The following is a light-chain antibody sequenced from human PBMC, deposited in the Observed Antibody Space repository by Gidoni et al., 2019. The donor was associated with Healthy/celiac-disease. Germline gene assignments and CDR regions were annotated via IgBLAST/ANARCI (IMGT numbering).Light chain of an antibody. J-gene: IGKJ2*01. CDR3: QQRSNWPPGYT. CDR2: AAS. CDR1: QGVSTY. V-gene: IGKV3-11*01. Sequence: EIVLTQSPATLSLSPGERATLSCRASQGVSTYLAWYQTKSCPAPRLLINAASNRATGIPARFSGSGSGTDFTLTISSLEPEDFAVYYCQQRSNWPPGYTFGQGTTLEIK.